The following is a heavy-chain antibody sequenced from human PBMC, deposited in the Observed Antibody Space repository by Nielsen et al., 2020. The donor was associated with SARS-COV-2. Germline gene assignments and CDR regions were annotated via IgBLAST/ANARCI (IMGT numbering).Heavy chain of an antibody. CDR2: SNTYSGKT. D-gene: IGHD2-2*01. Sequence: WVRQAPGQGLEWLGWSNTYSGKTDYAQKLQGRVTMTTDTSTSTAYMELRSLRSDDTAVYYCARDGQLVVPAAMPYYYYYMDVWGKGTTVTVSS. J-gene: IGHJ6*03. CDR3: ARDGQLVVPAAMPYYYYYMDV. V-gene: IGHV1-18*01.